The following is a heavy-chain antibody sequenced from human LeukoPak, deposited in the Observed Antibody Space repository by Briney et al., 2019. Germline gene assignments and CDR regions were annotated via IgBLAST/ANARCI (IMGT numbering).Heavy chain of an antibody. CDR2: ISSSSSYK. D-gene: IGHD1-1*01. CDR1: GFTLSSYS. CDR3: ARSAAGTYY. Sequence: GGSLRLSCVASGFTLSSYSMNWVRQARGKGLEGVSPISSSSSYKYYTDSVKGRFTIPRDNAKNSLYLQMNSLRAEDTAVYYCARSAAGTYYWGQGTLVTVSS. V-gene: IGHV3-21*01. J-gene: IGHJ4*02.